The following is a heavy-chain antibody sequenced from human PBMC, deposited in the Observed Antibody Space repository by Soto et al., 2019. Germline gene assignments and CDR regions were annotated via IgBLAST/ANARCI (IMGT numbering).Heavy chain of an antibody. D-gene: IGHD2-15*01. V-gene: IGHV1-18*01. CDR1: GYSFTSYG. J-gene: IGHJ6*03. CDR2: ISAYNGNT. Sequence: ASVKVSCKASGYSFTSYGISWVRQAPGQGLEWMGWISAYNGNTNYAQKLQGRVTMTTDTSTSTAYMELRSLRSDDTAVYYCARRWGGCSGGSCYSGYYYYMDVWGKGTTVTVSS. CDR3: ARRWGGCSGGSCYSGYYYYMDV.